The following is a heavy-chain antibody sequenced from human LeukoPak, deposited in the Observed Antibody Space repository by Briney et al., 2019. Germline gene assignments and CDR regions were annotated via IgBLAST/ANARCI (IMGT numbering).Heavy chain of an antibody. D-gene: IGHD6-6*01. J-gene: IGHJ4*02. Sequence: SETLSLTCTVSGGSISSGDYYWSWLRQPPGKGLEWIGYIDYSGSTYYNPSLKSRVTISVDTSKKQFSLKLSSVTAADTAVYYCAREGVAARSVDYWGQGNLVTVSS. CDR1: GGSISSGDYY. CDR2: IDYSGST. CDR3: AREGVAARSVDY. V-gene: IGHV4-30-4*01.